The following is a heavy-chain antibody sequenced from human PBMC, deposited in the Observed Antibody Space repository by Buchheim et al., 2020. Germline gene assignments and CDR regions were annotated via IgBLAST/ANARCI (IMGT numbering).Heavy chain of an antibody. CDR2: ISYDGSNK. CDR1: GFTFSSYG. CDR3: AKDFIRFGELSDNWFDP. J-gene: IGHJ5*02. V-gene: IGHV3-30*18. Sequence: QVQLVESGGGVVQPGRSLRLSCAASGFTFSSYGMHWVRQAPGKGLEWVAVISYDGSNKYYADSVKGRFTISRDNSKNTLYLQMNSLRAEDTAVYYCAKDFIRFGELSDNWFDPWGQGTL. D-gene: IGHD3-10*01.